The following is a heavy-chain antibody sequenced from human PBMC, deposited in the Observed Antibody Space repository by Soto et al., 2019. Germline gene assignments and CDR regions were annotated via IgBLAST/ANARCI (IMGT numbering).Heavy chain of an antibody. CDR1: GGSISSGGYS. V-gene: IGHV4-31*03. J-gene: IGHJ4*02. D-gene: IGHD2-15*01. CDR3: ARTRLGYCSGGSCYSGYYFDY. CDR2: ISYSGST. Sequence: QVQLQESGPGLVKPSQTLSLTCTVSGGSISSGGYSWSWLRQHPGKGLEWIGYISYSGSTYDNPSLQSRVTISVDTSKNQFSLKLSSVTAADTAVYYCARTRLGYCSGGSCYSGYYFDYWGQGTLVTVSS.